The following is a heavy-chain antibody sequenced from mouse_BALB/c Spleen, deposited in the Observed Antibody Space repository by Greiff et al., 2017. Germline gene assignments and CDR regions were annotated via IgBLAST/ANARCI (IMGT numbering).Heavy chain of an antibody. CDR2: ISSGGST. D-gene: IGHD1-1*01. V-gene: IGHV5-6-5*01. Sequence: EVKLVESGGGLVKPGGSLKLSCAASGFTFSSYAMSWVRQTPEKRLEWVASISSGGSTYYPDSVKGRFTISRDNARNILYQQMSSLRSEDTAMYYCARGTTVVAYYFDYWGQGTTLTVSS. J-gene: IGHJ2*01. CDR3: ARGTTVVAYYFDY. CDR1: GFTFSSYA.